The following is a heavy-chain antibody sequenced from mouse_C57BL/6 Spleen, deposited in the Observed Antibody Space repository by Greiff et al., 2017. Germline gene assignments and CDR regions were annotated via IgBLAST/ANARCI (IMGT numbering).Heavy chain of an antibody. CDR1: GYTFTDYY. Sequence: EVQLQQSGPELVKPGASVKISCKASGYTFTDYYMNWVKQSHGKSLEWIGDINPNNGGTSYNQKFKGKATLTVDKSSSTAYMELRSLTSEDSAVYYCARPITTVVAMDYWGQGTTLTVSS. CDR3: ARPITTVVAMDY. J-gene: IGHJ2*01. V-gene: IGHV1-26*01. D-gene: IGHD1-1*01. CDR2: INPNNGGT.